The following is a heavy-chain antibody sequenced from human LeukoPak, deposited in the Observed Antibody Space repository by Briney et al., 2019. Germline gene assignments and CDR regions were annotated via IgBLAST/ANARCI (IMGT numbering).Heavy chain of an antibody. CDR1: GGSFSGYY. V-gene: IGHV4-34*01. Sequence: PSETLSLICAVYGGSFSGYYWSWIRQPPGKGLEWIGEINHSGSTNYNPSLKSRVTISVDTSKNQFSLKLSSVTAADTAVYYCARASPGPYCSGGSCYYNWFDPWGQGTLVTVSS. CDR2: INHSGST. CDR3: ARASPGPYCSGGSCYYNWFDP. D-gene: IGHD2-15*01. J-gene: IGHJ5*02.